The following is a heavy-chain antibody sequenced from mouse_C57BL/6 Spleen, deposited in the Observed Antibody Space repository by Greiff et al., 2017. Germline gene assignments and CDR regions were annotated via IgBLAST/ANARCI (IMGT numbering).Heavy chain of an antibody. J-gene: IGHJ3*01. D-gene: IGHD2-4*01. V-gene: IGHV1-78*01. CDR3: AREDYDVWFAY. CDR2: IYPRDGST. Sequence: VKLVESDAALVIPGASVKISCKVSGYTFTDHTIHWMKQRPEQGLEWIGYIYPRDGSTKYNEKFKGKATLTADKSSSTAYMQLNSLTSEDSSVSFCAREDYDVWFAYWGQGTLVTVSA. CDR1: GYTFTDHT.